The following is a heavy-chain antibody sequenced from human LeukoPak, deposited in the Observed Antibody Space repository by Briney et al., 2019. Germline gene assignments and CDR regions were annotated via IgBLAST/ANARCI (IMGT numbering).Heavy chain of an antibody. CDR3: ARQRFWISYPFDF. J-gene: IGHJ4*02. CDR2: FFYPGNS. V-gene: IGHV4-39*01. Sequence: SETLSLTCTVSGGSVTSHNYFWAWLRQPPGKGLEWIGTFFYPGNSNYNPSLKSRVTMSADTSKNQLSLNVTSVTAADTAVYYCARQRFWISYPFDFWGQGTPVTVSS. D-gene: IGHD3-3*01. CDR1: GGSVTSHNYF.